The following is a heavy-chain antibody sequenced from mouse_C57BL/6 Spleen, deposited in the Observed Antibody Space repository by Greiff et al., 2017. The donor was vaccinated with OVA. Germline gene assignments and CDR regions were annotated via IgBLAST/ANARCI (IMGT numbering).Heavy chain of an antibody. CDR1: GYTFTDYY. D-gene: IGHD1-1*01. V-gene: IGHV1-26*01. J-gene: IGHJ2*01. CDR3: ARRYYGSSWDY. CDR2: INPNNGGT. Sequence: VQLQQSGPELVKPGASVKISCKASGYTFTDYYMNWVKQSHGKSLEWIGDINPNNGGTSYNQKFKGKATLTVDKSSSTAYMELRSLTSEDSAVYYCARRYYGSSWDYWGQGTTLTVSS.